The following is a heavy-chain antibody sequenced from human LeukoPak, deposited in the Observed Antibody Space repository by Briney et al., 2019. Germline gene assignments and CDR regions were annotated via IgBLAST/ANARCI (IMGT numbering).Heavy chain of an antibody. CDR3: ARGLYGSGSPSYNCFDP. CDR1: GFTFSSYG. CDR2: ISYDGSNK. J-gene: IGHJ5*02. V-gene: IGHV3-30*03. D-gene: IGHD3-10*01. Sequence: GGSLRLSCAASGFTFSSYGMHWVRQAPGKGLEWVAVISYDGSNKYYADSVKGRFTISRDNSKNTLYLQMNSLRAEDTAVYYCARGLYGSGSPSYNCFDPWGQGTLVTVSS.